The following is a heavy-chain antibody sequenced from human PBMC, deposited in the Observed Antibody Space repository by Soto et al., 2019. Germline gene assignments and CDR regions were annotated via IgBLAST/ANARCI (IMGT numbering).Heavy chain of an antibody. CDR3: AKGANHNYYGSGSYSYPSLDYFDY. J-gene: IGHJ4*02. D-gene: IGHD3-10*01. Sequence: PGGSLRLSCAASGFTFSSYAMSWVRQAPGKGLEWVSAISGSGGSTYYADSVKGRFTISRDNSKNTLYLQMNSLRAEDTAVYYCAKGANHNYYGSGSYSYPSLDYFDYWGQGTLVTVSS. CDR1: GFTFSSYA. V-gene: IGHV3-23*01. CDR2: ISGSGGST.